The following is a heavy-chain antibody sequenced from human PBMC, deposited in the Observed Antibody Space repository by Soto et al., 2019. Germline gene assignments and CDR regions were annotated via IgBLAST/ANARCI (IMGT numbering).Heavy chain of an antibody. CDR2: INPMGGST. Sequence: QEQLVQSGAEVMEPGASVKVSCKASGYTCINYYIHWVRQTPGQGLEWMAIINPMGGSTNYAQEFQGRVTLTSDTSTSTVYMELSSLRFEDTALFYCARDLAAGDLWGQGTLVTVSS. V-gene: IGHV1-46*01. J-gene: IGHJ5*02. CDR3: ARDLAAGDL. D-gene: IGHD6-13*01. CDR1: GYTCINYY.